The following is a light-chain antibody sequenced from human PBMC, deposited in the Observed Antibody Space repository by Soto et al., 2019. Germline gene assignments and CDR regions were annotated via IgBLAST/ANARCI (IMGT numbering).Light chain of an antibody. CDR2: GAS. V-gene: IGKV3-15*01. CDR1: QSLNSN. J-gene: IGKJ1*01. Sequence: ILMTQSPATLSVSPGERVTLSCRASQSLNSNLAWYQQRPGQAPRLLIYGASTRATDIPARFSGSGSGTEFTLTISRLQSEDFAVYYCQQYNNWWTFGQGTKVEIK. CDR3: QQYNNWWT.